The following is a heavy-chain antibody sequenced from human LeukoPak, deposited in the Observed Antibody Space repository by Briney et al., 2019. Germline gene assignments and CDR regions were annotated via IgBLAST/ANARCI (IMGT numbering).Heavy chain of an antibody. CDR1: GFTFSNYG. Sequence: SGGSLRLSCAASGFTFSNYGIHWVRQAPGKGPEWVAVIWYDGSNKLYADSLKGRFTISRDNSRNTLYLHMNNLRAEDTAVYYCAILKGVLGLGDLSLYRDAFDIGAQGKMVTVSS. V-gene: IGHV3-33*01. D-gene: IGHD3-16*02. CDR2: IWYDGSNK. J-gene: IGHJ3*02. CDR3: AILKGVLGLGDLSLYRDAFDI.